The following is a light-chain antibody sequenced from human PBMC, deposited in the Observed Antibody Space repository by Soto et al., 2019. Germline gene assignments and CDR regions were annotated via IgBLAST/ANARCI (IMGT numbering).Light chain of an antibody. CDR2: KAS. J-gene: IGKJ1*01. CDR3: QQYNSYSQT. V-gene: IGKV1-5*03. CDR1: QSISSW. Sequence: DIQMTQSPSTLSASVGDRVTITCRASQSISSWLAWYQQKPGKDPKLLIYKASSLESGVPSRFSGSGSGTEFTITISSLQPDDFATYYCQQYNSYSQTFGQGPKVEIK.